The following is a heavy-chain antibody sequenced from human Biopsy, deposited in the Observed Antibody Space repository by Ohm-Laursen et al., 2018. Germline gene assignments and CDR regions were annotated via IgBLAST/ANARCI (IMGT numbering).Heavy chain of an antibody. CDR2: ISPNSGGT. J-gene: IGHJ3*01. V-gene: IGHV1-2*02. D-gene: IGHD3-16*01. CDR3: ARDIMNRIAGLVARSDVFDV. Sequence: DSVKVSCKGSGYAVNDYFLHWLRQAPGPGPEWMGGISPNSGGTNYAQKFQGRVTMTTDTSTSTVYLELRRLISDDTAVYYCARDIMNRIAGLVARSDVFDVWGQGTLVTVSS. CDR1: GYAVNDYF.